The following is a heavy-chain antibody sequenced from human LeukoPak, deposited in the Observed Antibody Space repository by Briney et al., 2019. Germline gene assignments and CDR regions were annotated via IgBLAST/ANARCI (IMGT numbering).Heavy chain of an antibody. CDR1: GGTFSSYA. CDR2: IIPILGTA. V-gene: IGHV1-69*01. Sequence: SVKVSCKASGGTFSSYAISWVRQAPGQGLEWMGGIIPILGTANYAQKFQGRVTITADESTSTAYMELSSLRSEDTAVYYCARDRGYSSGWYSYYFDYWGQGTLVTVSS. D-gene: IGHD6-19*01. CDR3: ARDRGYSSGWYSYYFDY. J-gene: IGHJ4*02.